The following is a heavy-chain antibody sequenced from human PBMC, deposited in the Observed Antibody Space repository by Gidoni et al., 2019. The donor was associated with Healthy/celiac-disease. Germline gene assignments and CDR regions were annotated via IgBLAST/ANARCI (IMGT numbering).Heavy chain of an antibody. D-gene: IGHD4-17*01. J-gene: IGHJ6*02. Sequence: QVQLVQSGAEVKKPGSSVKVSCKASGGTFSSYTISWVRQAPGQGLEWMGRIIPILGIANYAQKFQSRVTITADKSTSTAYMELSSLRSEDTAVYYCARSAGRSGPKNDYGDYAGVNYYYYGMDVWGQGTTVTVSS. V-gene: IGHV1-69*02. CDR3: ARSAGRSGPKNDYGDYAGVNYYYYGMDV. CDR2: IIPILGIA. CDR1: GGTFSSYT.